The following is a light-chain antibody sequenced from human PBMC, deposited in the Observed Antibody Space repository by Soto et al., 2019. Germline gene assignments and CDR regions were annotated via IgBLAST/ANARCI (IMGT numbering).Light chain of an antibody. CDR1: QAISSR. CDR3: QRYDYYYT. J-gene: IGKJ2*01. Sequence: DIQMTQSPSTLSASVGDRVTITCRASQAISSRLAWYQQKPGRAPKLLIYHASTLESGVPSRFSGSGSGTEFTLAISSLQPDDFATYFCQRYDYYYTFGQGTKLEIK. V-gene: IGKV1-5*01. CDR2: HAS.